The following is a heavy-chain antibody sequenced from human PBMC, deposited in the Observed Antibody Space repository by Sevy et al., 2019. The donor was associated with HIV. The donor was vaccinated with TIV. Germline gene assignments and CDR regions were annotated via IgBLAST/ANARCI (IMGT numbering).Heavy chain of an antibody. CDR1: VGTFSSYA. V-gene: IGHV1-69*13. D-gene: IGHD3-10*01. CDR3: ARSPTNAMVRGVIVRFDY. CDR2: IIPIFGTA. J-gene: IGHJ4*02. Sequence: ASVKVSCKASVGTFSSYAISWVRQAPGQGLEWMGGIIPIFGTANYAQKFQGRVTITADESTSTAYMELSSLRSEDTAVYYCARSPTNAMVRGVIVRFDYWGQGTLVTVSS.